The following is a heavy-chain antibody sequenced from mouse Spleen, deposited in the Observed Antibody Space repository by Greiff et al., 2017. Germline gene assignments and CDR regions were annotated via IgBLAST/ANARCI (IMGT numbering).Heavy chain of an antibody. CDR1: GFTFSSYA. CDR2: ISSGGGNT. D-gene: IGHD2-10*02. CDR3: ARQRGYGNYVAMDY. J-gene: IGHJ4*01. Sequence: EVQRVESGGGLVKLGGSLKLSCAASGFTFSSYAMSWVRQTPEKRLEWVATISSGGGNTYYPDSVKGRFTISRDNAKNTLYLQMSSLKSEDTAMYYCARQRGYGNYVAMDYWGQGTSVTVSS. V-gene: IGHV5-9-3*01.